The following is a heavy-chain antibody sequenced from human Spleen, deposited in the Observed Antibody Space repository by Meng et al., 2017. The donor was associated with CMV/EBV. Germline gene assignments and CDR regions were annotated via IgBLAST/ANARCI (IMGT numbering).Heavy chain of an antibody. Sequence: GSLRLSCTVSGGSITSYYWNWIRQPPGKGLEWIAYMYHSGITNYNPSLKSRATISVDTSNNQFSLKLSSVIAADTAVYYCAREGGTSSPFDIWGQGTMVTVSS. J-gene: IGHJ3*02. CDR1: GGSITSYY. D-gene: IGHD6-6*01. CDR3: AREGGTSSPFDI. CDR2: MYHSGIT. V-gene: IGHV4-59*01.